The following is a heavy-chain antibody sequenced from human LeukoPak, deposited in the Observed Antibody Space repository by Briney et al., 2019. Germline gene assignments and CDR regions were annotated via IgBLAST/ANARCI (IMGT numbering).Heavy chain of an antibody. CDR2: INPGGGST. D-gene: IGHD6-19*01. J-gene: IGHJ2*01. CDR1: GYTFTSYY. Sequence: ASVKFSCKASGYTFTSYYMHWVRQAPGQGLEWIGIINPGGGSTSYAQKFQGRVTMTRDTSTSTVYMELSSLRSEDTAVYYCAREPFYSSGWYQQYFDLWGRGTLVTVSS. V-gene: IGHV1-46*01. CDR3: AREPFYSSGWYQQYFDL.